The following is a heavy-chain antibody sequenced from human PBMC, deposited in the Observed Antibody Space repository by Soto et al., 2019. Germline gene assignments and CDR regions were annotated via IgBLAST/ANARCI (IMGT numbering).Heavy chain of an antibody. CDR1: GYSFTSYW. V-gene: IGHV5-51*01. Sequence: PGESLKISCKGSGYSFTSYWIGWVRQMPGKGLEWMGIIYPGDSDTRYSPSFQGQVTISADKSISTAYLQWSSLKASDTAMYYCARLPRAGINTYYYYYYGMDVWGQGTTVTVSS. J-gene: IGHJ6*02. D-gene: IGHD6-19*01. CDR2: IYPGDSDT. CDR3: ARLPRAGINTYYYYYYGMDV.